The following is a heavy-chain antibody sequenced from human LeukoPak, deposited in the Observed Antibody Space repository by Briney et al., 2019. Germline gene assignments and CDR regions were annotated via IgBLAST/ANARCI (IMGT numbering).Heavy chain of an antibody. D-gene: IGHD5-18*01. CDR1: GGSFSGYY. CDR3: TTGGYRYGDDY. Sequence: PSETLSLTCAVYGGSFSGYYWSWIRQPPGKGLEWVGRFKSKTDGGTIDYAAPVKGRFTISRDDSKNTLYLQMNSLKTEDTAVYYCTTGGYRYGDDYWGQGTLVTVSS. J-gene: IGHJ4*02. CDR2: FKSKTDGGTI. V-gene: IGHV3-15*07.